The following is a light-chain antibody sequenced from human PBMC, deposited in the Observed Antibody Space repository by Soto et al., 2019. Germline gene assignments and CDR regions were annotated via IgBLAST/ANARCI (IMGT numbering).Light chain of an antibody. CDR1: QGINSY. CDR2: GAS. Sequence: DIQLTQSPSFLSASIGDRVTITCRASQGINSYLAWYQQKPGQAPKLLIYGASTLQSGVPSRFSGSGSWTEFTLTISSLQPEDSATYYCQQLNSVPFTFGPGTKVYIK. J-gene: IGKJ3*01. V-gene: IGKV1-9*01. CDR3: QQLNSVPFT.